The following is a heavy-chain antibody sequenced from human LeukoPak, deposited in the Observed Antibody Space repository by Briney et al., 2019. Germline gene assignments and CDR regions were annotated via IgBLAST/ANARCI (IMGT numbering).Heavy chain of an antibody. Sequence: GGSLRLSCAASGFTFTNYGMHWVRQVPGKGLEWVAVIWYDGSNKYYADSVKGRFTISRDNSRNTLYLQMNGLRAEDTAVYYCARKPLSYSDYEVDYWGQGTLVIVSS. CDR3: ARKPLSYSDYEVDY. J-gene: IGHJ4*02. CDR1: GFTFTNYG. CDR2: IWYDGSNK. V-gene: IGHV3-33*01. D-gene: IGHD4-11*01.